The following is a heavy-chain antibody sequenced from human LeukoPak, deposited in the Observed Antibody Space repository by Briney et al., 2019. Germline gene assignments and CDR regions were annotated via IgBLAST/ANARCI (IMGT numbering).Heavy chain of an antibody. D-gene: IGHD3-10*01. CDR1: GYTFTIYG. J-gene: IGHJ4*02. CDR3: ARGPYGSGSYKNDY. CDR2: ISAYNGNT. Sequence: ASVKVSCKASGYTFTIYGISWVRQAPGQGLEWMGWISAYNGNTNYAQKLQGRVTMTTDTSTSTAYMELRSLRSDDTAVYYCARGPYGSGSYKNDYWGQGTLVTVSP. V-gene: IGHV1-18*01.